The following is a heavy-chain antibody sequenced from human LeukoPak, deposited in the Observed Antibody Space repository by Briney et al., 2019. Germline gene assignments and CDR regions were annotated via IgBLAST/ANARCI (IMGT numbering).Heavy chain of an antibody. D-gene: IGHD3-3*01. V-gene: IGHV3-30*18. CDR2: ISYDGSNK. CDR3: AKFYTGRFLEGFDY. J-gene: IGHJ4*02. CDR1: GFTFSTYA. Sequence: PGGSLRLPCPASGFTFSTYAMPWARRAPGKGLDGVAVISYDGSNKYYADSVKGRFTISRDNSKNTLFLQMNSLRTEDTAVYYCAKFYTGRFLEGFDYWGQGTLVTVSS.